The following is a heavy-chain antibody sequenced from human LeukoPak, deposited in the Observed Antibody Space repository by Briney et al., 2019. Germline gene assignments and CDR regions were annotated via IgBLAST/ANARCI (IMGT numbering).Heavy chain of an antibody. V-gene: IGHV3-53*01. CDR3: AKDSHWILFDD. J-gene: IGHJ4*02. CDR2: IYSGGST. Sequence: PGGSLRLSCAASGFTVSSNYMSWVRQAPGKGLEWVSVIYSGGSTYYADSVKGRFTISRDNSKGTLYIQMNSLRAEDTAVYYCAKDSHWILFDDWGQGTLVTVSS. D-gene: IGHD2-2*03. CDR1: GFTVSSNY.